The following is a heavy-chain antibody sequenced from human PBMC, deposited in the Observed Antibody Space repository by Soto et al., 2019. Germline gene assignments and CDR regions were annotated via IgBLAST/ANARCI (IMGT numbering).Heavy chain of an antibody. CDR2: ISSSSSYI. J-gene: IGHJ4*02. CDR1: GFTFSSYS. D-gene: IGHD6-6*01. V-gene: IGHV3-21*01. CDR3: ARDPSPSELYSSSSCYDY. Sequence: PGGSLRLSCAASGFTFSSYSMNWVRQAPGRGLEWVSPISSSSSYIYYADSVKGRFTISRDNAKNSLYLQMNSLRAEDTAVYYCARDPSPSELYSSSSCYDYWGQGTLVTVSS.